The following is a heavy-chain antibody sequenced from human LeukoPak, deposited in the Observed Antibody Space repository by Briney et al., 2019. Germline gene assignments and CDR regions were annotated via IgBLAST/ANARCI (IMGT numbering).Heavy chain of an antibody. CDR3: ARDLSGYSDYYFDY. V-gene: IGHV1-8*01. D-gene: IGHD3-3*01. J-gene: IGHJ4*02. CDR2: MNPNSGST. CDR1: GYTFTSYD. Sequence: ASVKVSCKASGYTFTSYDINWVRQAAGQGLEWMGWMNPNSGSTGYAQKFQGRVTMTWNTSISTAYMALSSLRSEDTAVYYCARDLSGYSDYYFDYWGQGALVTVSS.